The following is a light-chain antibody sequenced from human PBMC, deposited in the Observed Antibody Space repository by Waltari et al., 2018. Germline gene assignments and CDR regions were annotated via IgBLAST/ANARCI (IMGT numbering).Light chain of an antibody. Sequence: QSVLTQPPSASGTPGQRVTISCSGSSSNIGRNYVYWYQQLPGTAPKLPIYRDNQRPSGVPDRFSGSKSGTSTSLAISGLWSEDEADYYCSAWDDSLSGPVFGGGTKLTVL. CDR1: SSNIGRNY. J-gene: IGLJ2*01. CDR2: RDN. V-gene: IGLV1-47*03. CDR3: SAWDDSLSGPV.